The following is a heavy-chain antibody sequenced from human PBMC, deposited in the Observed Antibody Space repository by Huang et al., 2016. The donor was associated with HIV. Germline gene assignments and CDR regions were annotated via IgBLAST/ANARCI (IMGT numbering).Heavy chain of an antibody. J-gene: IGHJ4*02. CDR2: ISPRFGTP. V-gene: IGHV1-69*13. D-gene: IGHD4-17*01. Sequence: QVQLVQSGAEVKTPGSSVKVSCKASGGTFSKYAISWVRQAPGQGLEWVGGISPRFGTPNYARKFQGRVTITADDSTSTTYVEVSSLRSEDTALYYCARGQLGSYGDYDVLYWGQGTLVTVSS. CDR1: GGTFSKYA. CDR3: ARGQLGSYGDYDVLY.